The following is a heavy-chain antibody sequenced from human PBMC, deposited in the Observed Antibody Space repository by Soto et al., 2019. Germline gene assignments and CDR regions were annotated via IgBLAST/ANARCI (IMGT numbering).Heavy chain of an antibody. CDR2: IYPGDSDT. J-gene: IGHJ6*03. D-gene: IGHD6-13*01. CDR3: ARGSGVAAAGTYYYYYYMDV. V-gene: IGHV5-51*01. CDR1: GYSFTSYW. Sequence: GESLKISCKGSGYSFTSYWIGWVRQMPGKGLEWMGIIYPGDSDTRYSPSFQGQVTISADKSISTAYLQWSSLKASDTAMYYCARGSGVAAAGTYYYYYYMDVWGKGTTVTVSS.